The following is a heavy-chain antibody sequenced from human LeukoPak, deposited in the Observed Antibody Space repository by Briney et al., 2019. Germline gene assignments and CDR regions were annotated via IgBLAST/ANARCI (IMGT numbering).Heavy chain of an antibody. CDR1: AFSFSDYY. J-gene: IGHJ3*02. Sequence: PGGSLRLSCAASAFSFSDYYMSWIRQAPGKGLERVSYISNSGSSTYYANSVKGRFTISRDNAQNSLYLQMNSLRAEDMAVYYCARRKRTFDIWGQGTMVTVSS. V-gene: IGHV3-11*01. CDR2: ISNSGSST. CDR3: ARRKRTFDI.